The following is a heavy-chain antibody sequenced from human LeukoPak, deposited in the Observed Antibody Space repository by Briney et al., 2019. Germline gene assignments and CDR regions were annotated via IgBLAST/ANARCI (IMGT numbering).Heavy chain of an antibody. Sequence: HPGGSLRLSCAASGFTFDDYTMHWVRHALGKGLEWVSLISWDATAIFYADSVKGRFTVSRDNSKNSLYLQMNSLRTDDTALYYCAKAREGNFGFDYWGQGTLVTVSS. CDR3: AKAREGNFGFDY. V-gene: IGHV3-43*01. CDR1: GFTFDDYT. CDR2: ISWDATAI. D-gene: IGHD4-23*01. J-gene: IGHJ4*02.